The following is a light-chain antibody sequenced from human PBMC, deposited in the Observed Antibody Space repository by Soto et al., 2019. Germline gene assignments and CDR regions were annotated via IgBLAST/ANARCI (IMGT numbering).Light chain of an antibody. CDR1: QTISSW. CDR3: QHYNSYSEA. J-gene: IGKJ1*01. V-gene: IGKV1-5*03. Sequence: DIQMTQSPSTLSGSVGDRVTIPCRASQTISSWLAWYQQKPGKAPKLLIYKASTLKSGVPSRFSGRGSGTEFTLTISSLQPDDFATYYCQHYNSYSEAFGQGTKVDIK. CDR2: KAS.